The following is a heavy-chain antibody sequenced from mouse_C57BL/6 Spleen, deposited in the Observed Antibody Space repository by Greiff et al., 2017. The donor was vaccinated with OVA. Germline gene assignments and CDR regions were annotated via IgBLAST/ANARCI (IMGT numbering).Heavy chain of an antibody. D-gene: IGHD2-4*01. CDR1: GYTFTDYE. V-gene: IGHV1-15*01. CDR2: IDPETGGT. Sequence: LVESGAELVRPGASVTLSCKASGYTFTDYEMHWVKQTPVHGLEWIGAIDPETGGTAYNQKFKGKAILTADKSSSTAYMELRSLTSEDSAVYYCTRMGDYSFAYWGQGTLVTVSA. CDR3: TRMGDYSFAY. J-gene: IGHJ3*01.